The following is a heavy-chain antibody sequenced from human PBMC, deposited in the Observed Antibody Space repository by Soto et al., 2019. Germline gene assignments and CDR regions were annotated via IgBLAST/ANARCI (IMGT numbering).Heavy chain of an antibody. V-gene: IGHV3-30*18. CDR3: AKKGSSGFSWVDWFDP. D-gene: IGHD6-19*01. CDR2: ISYDGSNK. CDR1: GFTFSSYG. Sequence: GGSLRLSCAASGFTFSSYGMHWVRQAPGKGLEWVAVISYDGSNKYYADSVKGRFTISRDNSKNTLYLQMNSLRAEDTAVYYCAKKGSSGFSWVDWFDPWGQGTLVTVSS. J-gene: IGHJ5*02.